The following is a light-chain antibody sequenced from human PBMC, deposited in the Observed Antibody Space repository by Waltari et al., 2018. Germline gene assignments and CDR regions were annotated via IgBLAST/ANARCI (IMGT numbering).Light chain of an antibody. J-gene: IGKJ2*01. CDR3: QQYNDWPLYT. CDR2: HAS. CDR1: QSVGRS. Sequence: EIILTQSPDTLSVSPGERATLSCRASQSVGRSLAWYQQKPGQAPRVLIYHASTRATGVPARFSGSGAGTEFTLTISSLQSEDFAVYFCQQYNDWPLYTFGQGTKLDI. V-gene: IGKV3-15*01.